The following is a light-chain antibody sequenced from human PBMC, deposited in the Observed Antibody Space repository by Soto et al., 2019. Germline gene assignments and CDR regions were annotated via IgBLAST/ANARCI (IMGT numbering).Light chain of an antibody. CDR1: QSVSSK. J-gene: IGKJ4*01. V-gene: IGKV3-15*01. Sequence: EIVMTQSPATLSVSPGERATLSCRASQSVSSKLAWYQQKPGQAPRLLIYGASTRATGIPARFSGSGSWIEFTLTISSLQSEDFAVYYCQQYEKWPPLTFGGGTKVEIK. CDR2: GAS. CDR3: QQYEKWPPLT.